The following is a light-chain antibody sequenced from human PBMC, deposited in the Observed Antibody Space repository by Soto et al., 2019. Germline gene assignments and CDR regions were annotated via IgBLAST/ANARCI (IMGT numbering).Light chain of an antibody. CDR3: QQYNNWPPWT. J-gene: IGKJ1*01. V-gene: IGKV3-15*01. Sequence: EIVMTQSPATLSLSPGERATLSCRASQSVTNNLAWYQQKPGRSPRLLIYGASTRATGVPARFSGSGSGTEFTLTISSLQSEDFAVYYCQQYNNWPPWTFGQGTQVEVK. CDR2: GAS. CDR1: QSVTNN.